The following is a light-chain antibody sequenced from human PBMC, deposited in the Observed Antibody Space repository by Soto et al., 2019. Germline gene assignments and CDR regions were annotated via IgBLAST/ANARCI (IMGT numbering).Light chain of an antibody. CDR1: QSVISKY. CDR3: QQYGSSLTWT. Sequence: EVVLTQSPGTVSLSPGERVTLSCRASQSVISKYLAWYQQRPGQAPRLLIYAAFSRATGIPDRFSGSGSGTDFTLSISSLEPEDFAVYYCQQYGSSLTWTFGQGTKVEMK. CDR2: AAF. V-gene: IGKV3-20*01. J-gene: IGKJ1*01.